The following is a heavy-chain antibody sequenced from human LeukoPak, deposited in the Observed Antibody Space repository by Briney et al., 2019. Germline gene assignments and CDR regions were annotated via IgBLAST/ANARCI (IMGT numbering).Heavy chain of an antibody. V-gene: IGHV3-74*03. D-gene: IGHD2-15*01. CDR2: ISDDGTTT. Sequence: GGSLRLSCVASGFTFTNYWMHWVRQAPGKGLVWVSRISDDGTTTTYADSVKGRFTISRDNAKNTVYLQMNSLRPADTGVYYCARDKAGYCGGGSCPWGQGTLVTVSS. CDR1: GFTFTNYW. CDR3: ARDKAGYCGGGSCP. J-gene: IGHJ5*02.